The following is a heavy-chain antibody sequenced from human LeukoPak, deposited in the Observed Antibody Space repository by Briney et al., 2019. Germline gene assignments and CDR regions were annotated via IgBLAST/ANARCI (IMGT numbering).Heavy chain of an antibody. Sequence: SGTLSLTCAVSGGSISSSNWWSWVRQPPGQGLEWIGEIYHSGSTNYNPSLKSRVTISVDKSKNQFSLKLSSVTAADTAVYYCARGTYYYDSSGYPPPQFDYWGQGTLVTVSS. CDR2: IYHSGST. CDR3: ARGTYYYDSSGYPPPQFDY. V-gene: IGHV4-4*02. CDR1: GGSISSSNW. J-gene: IGHJ4*02. D-gene: IGHD3-22*01.